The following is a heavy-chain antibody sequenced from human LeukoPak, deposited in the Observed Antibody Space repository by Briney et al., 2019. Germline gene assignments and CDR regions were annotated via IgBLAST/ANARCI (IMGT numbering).Heavy chain of an antibody. CDR2: ISYDGSNK. J-gene: IGHJ6*02. CDR1: GFTFSSYA. Sequence: AGGSLRLSCAASGFTFSSYAMSWVRQAPGKGLEWVAVISYDGSNKYYADSVKGRFTISRDNSKNTLYLQMNSLRAEDTAVYYCAKDGGFGELSPYYGMDVWGQGTTVTVSS. V-gene: IGHV3-30*18. CDR3: AKDGGFGELSPYYGMDV. D-gene: IGHD3-10*01.